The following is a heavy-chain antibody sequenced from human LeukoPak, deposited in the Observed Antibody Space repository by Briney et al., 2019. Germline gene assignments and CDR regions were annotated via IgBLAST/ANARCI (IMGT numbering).Heavy chain of an antibody. CDR3: ARDYPLSINGGYFDSLDY. Sequence: GGSLRLSCAASGFTFSCCAIHWVRQAPGRGLEWVAVIWNDGSNKYYVDSAKGRFTVSRDNSKNTLYLQMNSLRAEDAAVYYCARDYPLSINGGYFDSLDYWGQGTLVAVSS. D-gene: IGHD3-9*01. J-gene: IGHJ4*02. V-gene: IGHV3-33*01. CDR1: GFTFSCCA. CDR2: IWNDGSNK.